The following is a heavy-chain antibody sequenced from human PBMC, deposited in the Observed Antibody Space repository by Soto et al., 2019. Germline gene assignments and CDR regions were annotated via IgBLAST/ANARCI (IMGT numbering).Heavy chain of an antibody. J-gene: IGHJ4*02. Sequence: QVQLQESGPGLVKPSQTLSLTCTVSGGSIGSGDYYWGWIRQPPGKGLEWIGSIYHSGSTYYNPSLKSRVTISVDTSKNQFSLKLSSVTAADTAVYYCARVHLAAAGPQVSWGQGTLVTVSS. CDR3: ARVHLAAAGPQVS. CDR1: GGSIGSGDYY. V-gene: IGHV4-38-2*02. D-gene: IGHD6-13*01. CDR2: IYHSGST.